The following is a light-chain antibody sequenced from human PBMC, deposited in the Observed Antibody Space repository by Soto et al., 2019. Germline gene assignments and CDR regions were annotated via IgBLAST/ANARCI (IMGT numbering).Light chain of an antibody. V-gene: IGLV2-14*01. Sequence: SALTQPASVSGSPGQSITISCTGSNSDIGGYNYVSWYDHHPGKAPRLIIYEVSNRPSGVSNRFSGSKSGNTASLTISGLQAEDEAHYYCSSYRSTSPCVFGTGTKVTVL. CDR1: NSDIGGYNY. CDR2: EVS. J-gene: IGLJ1*01. CDR3: SSYRSTSPCV.